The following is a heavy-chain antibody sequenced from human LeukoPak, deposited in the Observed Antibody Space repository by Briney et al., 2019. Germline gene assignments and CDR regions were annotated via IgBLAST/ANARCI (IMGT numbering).Heavy chain of an antibody. CDR2: ISAYNGNT. V-gene: IGHV1-18*01. Sequence: GASVKVSCKASGYTFTSYGISWVRQAPGQGLEWMGWISAYNGNTNYAQKLQGRVTMTTDTSTSTAYTELRSLRSDDTAVYYCARDEGSGDTNFDYWGQGTLVTVSS. CDR3: ARDEGSGDTNFDY. D-gene: IGHD6-19*01. CDR1: GYTFTSYG. J-gene: IGHJ4*02.